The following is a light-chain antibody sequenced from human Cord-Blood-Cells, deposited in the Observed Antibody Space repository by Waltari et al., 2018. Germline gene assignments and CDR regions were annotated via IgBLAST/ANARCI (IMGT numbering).Light chain of an antibody. CDR2: QDS. V-gene: IGLV3-1*01. Sequence: SYELTQPPSVSVSPGQTASITCSGDKLGDKYACWYQQKPGQSPVLVIYQDSKRPSGIPERFSGSTSGNTATLTISGTQAMDEADYYCQAWDSSPYDVGTVTKVTVL. CDR1: KLGDKY. CDR3: QAWDSSPYD. J-gene: IGLJ1*01.